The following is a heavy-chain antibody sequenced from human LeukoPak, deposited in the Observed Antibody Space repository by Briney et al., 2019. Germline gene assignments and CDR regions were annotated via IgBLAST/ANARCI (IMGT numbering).Heavy chain of an antibody. CDR3: ARATSTSSGYSDY. CDR1: GFTVSSNY. V-gene: IGHV3-53*04. D-gene: IGHD3-22*01. CDR2: IYSGGST. J-gene: IGHJ4*02. Sequence: GGSLRLSCAASGFTVSSNYMSWVRQAPGKGLEWVSVIYSGGSTYYADSVKGRFTISRHNSKNTLYLQMNSLRAEDTAVYYCARATSTSSGYSDYWGQGTLVTVSS.